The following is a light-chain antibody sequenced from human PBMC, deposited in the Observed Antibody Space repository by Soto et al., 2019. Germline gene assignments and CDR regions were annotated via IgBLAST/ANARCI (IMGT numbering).Light chain of an antibody. CDR2: DVS. CDR3: CSYAGSYTWV. J-gene: IGLJ3*02. Sequence: QSALTQPRSVSGSPGQSVTISCTGTSSDVGGYNYVSWNQQHPGKAPKLMIYDVSRRPSGVPDRFSGSKSGNTASLTISGLLAEDEADYYCCSYAGSYTWVFGGGTQLTVL. CDR1: SSDVGGYNY. V-gene: IGLV2-11*01.